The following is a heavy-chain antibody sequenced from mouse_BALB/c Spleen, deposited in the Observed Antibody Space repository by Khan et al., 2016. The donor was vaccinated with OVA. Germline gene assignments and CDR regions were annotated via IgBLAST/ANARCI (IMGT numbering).Heavy chain of an antibody. Sequence: VQLQESGAELVRPGTSVKMSCKATGYTFTNYWIGWVKQRPGHGLEWIGDIYPGGGYTNYNEKFKGKATLTADTSYSTAYMQLSSLTSEDSAVYSWARGGAARAKWDYFNYWGQGTSLTVSA. CDR2: IYPGGGYT. D-gene: IGHD4-1*02. J-gene: IGHJ2*03. CDR1: GYTFTNYW. CDR3: ARGGAARAKWDYFNY. V-gene: IGHV1-63*02.